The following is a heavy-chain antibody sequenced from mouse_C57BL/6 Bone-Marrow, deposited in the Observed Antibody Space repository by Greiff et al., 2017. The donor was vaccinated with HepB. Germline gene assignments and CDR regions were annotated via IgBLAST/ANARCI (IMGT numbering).Heavy chain of an antibody. D-gene: IGHD1-1*01. V-gene: IGHV1-64*01. CDR1: GYTFTSYW. J-gene: IGHJ4*01. Sequence: QVQLQQPGAELVKPGASVKLSCKASGYTFTSYWMHWVKQRPGQGLEWIGMIHPNSGSTNYNEKFKSKATLTVDKSSSTAYMQLSSLTSEDSAVYYCARFTTVVATRNYYAMDYWGQGTSVTVSS. CDR3: ARFTTVVATRNYYAMDY. CDR2: IHPNSGST.